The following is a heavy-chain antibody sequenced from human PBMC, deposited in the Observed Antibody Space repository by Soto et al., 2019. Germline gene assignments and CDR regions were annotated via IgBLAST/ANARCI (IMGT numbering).Heavy chain of an antibody. CDR1: GGTFSSYA. J-gene: IGHJ4*02. D-gene: IGHD4-4*01. Sequence: QVQLVQSGAEVKKPGSSVKVSCKASGGTFSSYAISWVRQAPGQGLEWMGGIIPICGTANYAQKFQGRVTITADESTSTPYMELSSLRSEEKAVYYCATQRGGNSEFGYWGQGTLVTVYS. V-gene: IGHV1-69*01. CDR3: ATQRGGNSEFGY. CDR2: IIPICGTA.